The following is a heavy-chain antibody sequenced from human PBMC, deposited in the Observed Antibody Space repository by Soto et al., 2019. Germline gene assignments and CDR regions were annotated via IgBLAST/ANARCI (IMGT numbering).Heavy chain of an antibody. CDR3: AKDTATPTVEMATVYYYYYYGMDV. CDR1: GYTFTSYY. CDR2: INPSGGST. J-gene: IGHJ6*02. D-gene: IGHD5-18*01. V-gene: IGHV1-46*01. Sequence: GASVKVFCKASGYTFTSYYMHWVRQAPGQGLEWMGIINPSGGSTSYAQKFQGRVTMTRDTSTSTVYMELSSLRSEDTAVYYCAKDTATPTVEMATVYYYYYYGMDVWGQGTTVTVSS.